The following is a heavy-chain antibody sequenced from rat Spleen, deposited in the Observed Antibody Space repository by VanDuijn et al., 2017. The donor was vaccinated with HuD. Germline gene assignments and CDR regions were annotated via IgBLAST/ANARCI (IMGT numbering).Heavy chain of an antibody. CDR3: ARQSAIAGAVMDA. J-gene: IGHJ4*01. V-gene: IGHV5-29*01. CDR1: GFIFSNYY. D-gene: IGHD1-2*01. Sequence: EVQLVESGGGLVQPGRSMKLSCAASGFIFSNYYMAWVRQAPTKGLEWVATISYDGSSTYYRDSVKGRFTISRDNAKSTLYLQMDSLRSEDTATYYCARQSAIAGAVMDAWGQGASVTVSS. CDR2: ISYDGSST.